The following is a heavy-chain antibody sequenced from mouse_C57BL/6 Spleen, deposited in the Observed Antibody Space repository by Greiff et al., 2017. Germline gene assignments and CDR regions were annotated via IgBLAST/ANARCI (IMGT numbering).Heavy chain of an antibody. CDR3: AREIERLRGFAY. J-gene: IGHJ3*01. Sequence: QVQLQQPGAELVRPGSSVKLSCKASGYTFTSYWMDWVKQRPGQGLEWIGNIYPSDSETHYNQKFKDKATLTVDKSSSTAYMQLSSLTSEDSAVYYCAREIERLRGFAYWGQGTLVTVSA. V-gene: IGHV1-61*01. D-gene: IGHD2-4*01. CDR2: IYPSDSET. CDR1: GYTFTSYW.